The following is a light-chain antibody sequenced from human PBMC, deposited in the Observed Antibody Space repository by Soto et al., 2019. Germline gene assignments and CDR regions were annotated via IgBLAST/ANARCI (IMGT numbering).Light chain of an antibody. CDR2: DVT. Sequence: QSALTQPRSVSGSPGQSVTISCTGTSSDVGGYNYVSWYQHHPGKAPKIMICDVTKRPSGVPDRFSGSKSGNTASLTISCLQAEDEADYSCCSYAVTYTFWVFGGGTKLTVL. J-gene: IGLJ3*02. CDR3: CSYAVTYTFWV. CDR1: SSDVGGYNY. V-gene: IGLV2-11*01.